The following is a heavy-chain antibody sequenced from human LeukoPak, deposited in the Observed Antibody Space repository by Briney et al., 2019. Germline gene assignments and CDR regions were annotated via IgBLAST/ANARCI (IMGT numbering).Heavy chain of an antibody. CDR1: GFTFSSYG. CDR3: AKDRIVGATKFPLDY. D-gene: IGHD1-26*01. CDR2: ISGSGGST. V-gene: IGHV3-23*01. Sequence: PGGSLRLSCVASGFTFSSYGMSWVRQAPGKGLEWVSAISGSGGSTYYADSVKGRFTISRDNSKNTLYLQMNSLRAEDTAVYYCAKDRIVGATKFPLDYWGQGTLVTVSS. J-gene: IGHJ4*02.